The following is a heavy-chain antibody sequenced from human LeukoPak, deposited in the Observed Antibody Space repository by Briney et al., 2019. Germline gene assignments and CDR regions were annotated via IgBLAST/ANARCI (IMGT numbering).Heavy chain of an antibody. CDR3: AVMHRYYDGSGYWVQ. CDR2: ISGSGGST. J-gene: IGHJ4*02. CDR1: GFTFSSYA. V-gene: IGHV3-23*01. Sequence: GGSLRLSCAASGFTFSSYAMSWVRQAPGKGLEWVSAISGSGGSTYYADSVKGRFTISRDSSKNTLYLQMNSLRAEDTAVYYCAVMHRYYDGSGYWVQWGQGTLVTVSS. D-gene: IGHD3-22*01.